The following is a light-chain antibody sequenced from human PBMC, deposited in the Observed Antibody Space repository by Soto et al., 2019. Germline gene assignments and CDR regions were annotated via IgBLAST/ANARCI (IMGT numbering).Light chain of an antibody. Sequence: EIVLTQSPGTLSLSPGERATLSCRASQSVSSSYLAWYQQKPGQAPRLLIYGASSRATGIPETFSGSGSGTDFTLTISRLEPEDFAVYYCQQYGTSPWTFGQGTKVDIK. CDR1: QSVSSSY. J-gene: IGKJ1*01. CDR3: QQYGTSPWT. CDR2: GAS. V-gene: IGKV3-20*01.